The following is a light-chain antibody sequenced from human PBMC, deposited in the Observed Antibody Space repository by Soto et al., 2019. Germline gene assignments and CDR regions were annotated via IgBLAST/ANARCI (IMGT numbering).Light chain of an antibody. J-gene: IGLJ1*01. CDR3: SSYAGSDNYV. Sequence: QSVLTQPPSASGSPGQSVSISCTGTSSDVGAYNYVSWYQQHPDKAPKLIIYEVSKRPSGVPDRFSGSKSGNAASLTVSGLQAEDEADYYCSSYAGSDNYVFGTGTKLTVL. CDR1: SSDVGAYNY. V-gene: IGLV2-8*01. CDR2: EVS.